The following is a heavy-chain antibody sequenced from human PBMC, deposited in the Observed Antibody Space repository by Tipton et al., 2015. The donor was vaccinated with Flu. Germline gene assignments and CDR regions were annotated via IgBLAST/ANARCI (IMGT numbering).Heavy chain of an antibody. Sequence: QSGAEVKQPGASVKLSCKASGYTFTKHGITWVRQAPGQGLEWMGWISAYNGYTDFAKKFQGRVTMTTDTSASTAYMELRSLRSDDTAVYYCARSPDFWSGNYHFDYWGQGILVTVSS. D-gene: IGHD3-3*01. CDR1: GYTFTKHG. V-gene: IGHV1-18*04. CDR2: ISAYNGYT. J-gene: IGHJ4*02. CDR3: ARSPDFWSGNYHFDY.